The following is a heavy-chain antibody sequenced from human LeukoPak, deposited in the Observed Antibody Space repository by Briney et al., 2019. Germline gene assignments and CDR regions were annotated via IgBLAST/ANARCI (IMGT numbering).Heavy chain of an antibody. Sequence: SETLSLTCAVYGGSFSGYYWSWIRQPPGKGLEWIGEINHSGSTNYNPSLKSRVTISVDTSKNQFSLKLSSVTAADTAVYYCARWVVAADHYYYMDVWGKGTTVTVSS. CDR3: ARWVVAADHYYYMDV. V-gene: IGHV4-34*01. J-gene: IGHJ6*03. D-gene: IGHD2-15*01. CDR2: INHSGST. CDR1: GGSFSGYY.